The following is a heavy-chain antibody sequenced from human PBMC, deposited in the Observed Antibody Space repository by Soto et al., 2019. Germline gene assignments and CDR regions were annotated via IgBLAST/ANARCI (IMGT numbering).Heavy chain of an antibody. CDR1: GYTFTTYD. V-gene: IGHV1-18*01. CDR2: ISTYNGNT. D-gene: IGHD2-8*01. CDR3: SRDPYPVLMVNAPNLYGMDV. Sequence: QVQLVQSGAEVKKPGASVKVSCKASGYTFTTYDISWVRQAPGQGLEWMGRISTYNGNTNYPQSLQGRLTMTTDTPTTTAYIGLRSLRSDDTAVDYCSRDPYPVLMVNAPNLYGMDVWGQGTTVTVSS. J-gene: IGHJ6*01.